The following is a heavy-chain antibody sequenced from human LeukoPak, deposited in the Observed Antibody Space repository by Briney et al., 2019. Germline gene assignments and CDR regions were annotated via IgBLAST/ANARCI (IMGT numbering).Heavy chain of an antibody. V-gene: IGHV1-69*13. D-gene: IGHD2-15*01. Sequence: GASVKVSCKASEGTFSSYAISWVRQAPGQGLEWMGGIIPIFGTANYAQKFQGRVTITADESTSTAYMELSSLRSEDTAVYYCARDKEAPRLYCSGGSCYSWFDPWGQGTLVTVSS. J-gene: IGHJ5*02. CDR3: ARDKEAPRLYCSGGSCYSWFDP. CDR1: EGTFSSYA. CDR2: IIPIFGTA.